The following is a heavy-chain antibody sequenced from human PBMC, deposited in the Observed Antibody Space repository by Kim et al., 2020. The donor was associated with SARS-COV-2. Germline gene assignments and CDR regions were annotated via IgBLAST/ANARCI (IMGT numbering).Heavy chain of an antibody. Sequence: NPSPKSRVTISVDTSKNQFSLKLSSVTAADTAVYYCARVEVGSGAYYFDYWGQGTLVTVSS. J-gene: IGHJ4*02. V-gene: IGHV4-31*02. CDR3: ARVEVGSGAYYFDY. D-gene: IGHD6-25*01.